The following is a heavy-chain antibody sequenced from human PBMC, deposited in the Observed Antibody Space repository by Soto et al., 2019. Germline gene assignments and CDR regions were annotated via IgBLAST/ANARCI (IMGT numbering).Heavy chain of an antibody. CDR2: IYSSGSA. CDR3: ARDHSYCSGTTCHESYGMDV. J-gene: IGHJ6*02. V-gene: IGHV4-4*07. CDR1: GGSISSYY. Sequence: PPETLSLTCIISGGSISSYYWSWIRQPAGKGLEWIGRIYSSGSANYSPSLKSRVTMSVDTSKNQFSLKLSSVTAADTALYYCARDHSYCSGTTCHESYGMDVWGQGTTVTVSS. D-gene: IGHD2-2*01.